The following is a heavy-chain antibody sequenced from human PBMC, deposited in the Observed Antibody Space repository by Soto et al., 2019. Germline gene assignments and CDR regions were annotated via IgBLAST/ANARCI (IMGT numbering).Heavy chain of an antibody. V-gene: IGHV4-31*03. Sequence: QVQLQESGPGLVKPSQTLSLTCTVSGGSISSGGYYWSWIRQHPGKGLEWIGYIYYSGSTYYNPSLKSRVTISVDPSKNQFSLKLSSVTAADTAVYYCARKVGYDFWSGYYTDHNWFDPWGQGTLVTVSS. J-gene: IGHJ5*02. CDR2: IYYSGST. D-gene: IGHD3-3*01. CDR1: GGSISSGGYY. CDR3: ARKVGYDFWSGYYTDHNWFDP.